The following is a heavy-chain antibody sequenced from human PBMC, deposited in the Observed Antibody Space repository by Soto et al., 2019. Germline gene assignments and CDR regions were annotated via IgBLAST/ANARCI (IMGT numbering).Heavy chain of an antibody. Sequence: XSVKVSCSTSGYTFTAHCIHWVRQAPGQGLEWMGWINPNSGGTTYAQKFHARVTMTRDTSISTAYMELSGLTSDDTAVYYCARGVVVAATNWFDPWGQGTLVTVSS. V-gene: IGHV1-2*02. J-gene: IGHJ5*02. CDR2: INPNSGGT. CDR1: GYTFTAHC. D-gene: IGHD2-15*01. CDR3: ARGVVVAATNWFDP.